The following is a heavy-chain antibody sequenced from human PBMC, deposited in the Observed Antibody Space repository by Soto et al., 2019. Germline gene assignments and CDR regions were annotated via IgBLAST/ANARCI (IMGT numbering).Heavy chain of an antibody. V-gene: IGHV4-59*01. Sequence: SETLSLTCTVSGGSISSYYWSWIRQPPGKGQQRIGDIYYSGSTNYNPSLKSRVTISVDTSKNQFSLKLSSVTAADTAVYYCAREAVVVTAAGTFDFWGQGTMVTVS. D-gene: IGHD2-21*02. CDR2: IYYSGST. CDR1: GGSISSYY. CDR3: AREAVVVTAAGTFDF. J-gene: IGHJ3*01.